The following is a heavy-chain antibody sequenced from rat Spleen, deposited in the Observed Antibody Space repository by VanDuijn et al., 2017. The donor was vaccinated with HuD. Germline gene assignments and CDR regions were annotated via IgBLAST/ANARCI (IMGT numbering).Heavy chain of an antibody. D-gene: IGHD4-3*01. V-gene: IGHV5-25*01. CDR1: GFTFSNYD. CDR2: ISTSGGST. CDR3: ATQSIIRVPLFDY. Sequence: EVQLVESGGGLVQPGRSLKLSCAASGFTFSNYDMAWVRQAPTKGLEWVASISTSGGSTYYRDSVKGRFTVSRDNAKSTLYLQMDSLWSEDTATYYCATQSIIRVPLFDYWGQGVMVTVSS. J-gene: IGHJ2*01.